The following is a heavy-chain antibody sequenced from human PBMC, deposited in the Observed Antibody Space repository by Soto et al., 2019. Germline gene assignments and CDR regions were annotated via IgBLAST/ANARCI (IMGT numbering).Heavy chain of an antibody. D-gene: IGHD3-10*01. CDR2: INHSGST. CDR3: AGTSPEGFGEPPDAFDI. V-gene: IGHV4-34*01. CDR1: GGPFSGYY. J-gene: IGHJ3*02. Sequence: PSETLSLTCAVYGGPFSGYYWSWIRQPPGKGLEWIGEINHSGSTNYNPSLKSRVTISVDTSKNQFSLKLSSVTAADTAVYYCAGTSPEGFGEPPDAFDIWGQGTMVTVS.